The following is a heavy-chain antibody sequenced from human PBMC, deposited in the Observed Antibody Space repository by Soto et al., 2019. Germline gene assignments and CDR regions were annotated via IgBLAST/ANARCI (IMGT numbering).Heavy chain of an antibody. CDR3: ARVGLWISRGAFDA. J-gene: IGHJ3*01. Sequence: QVQLQESGPGLVKPSGTLSLTCAVSGGSISSSHWWTWVRQSPGKGLEAIGEISHSGTPNSNPTLKSRFILSVDSSKNDFSLALASVRAAHTAVYYCARVGLWISRGAFDAWGQGTPVIVSS. CDR2: ISHSGTP. CDR1: GGSISSSHW. D-gene: IGHD2-2*03. V-gene: IGHV4-4*02.